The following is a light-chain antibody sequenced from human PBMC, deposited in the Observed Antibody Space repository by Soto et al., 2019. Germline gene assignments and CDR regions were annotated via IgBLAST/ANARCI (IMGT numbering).Light chain of an antibody. Sequence: SYELTQPPSVSVAPGETARITCERENIGGTSVNWYQQKAGQAPVIVIYDNTDRPSGIPERFSGSSSGNTATLTISGVEAGEEADYYCQEWDSRTEHYVFGTGTKLTVL. CDR2: DNT. J-gene: IGLJ1*01. V-gene: IGLV3-21*01. CDR1: NIGGTS. CDR3: QEWDSRTEHYV.